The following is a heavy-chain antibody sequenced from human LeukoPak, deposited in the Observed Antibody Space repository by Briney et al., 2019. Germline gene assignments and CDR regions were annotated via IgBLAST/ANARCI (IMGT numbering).Heavy chain of an antibody. CDR1: GYTFTGNY. CDR3: ARASSCGAGCYYYFDY. CDR2: INPNSGGT. V-gene: IGHV1-2*02. Sequence: VASVTVSCRASGYTFTGNYLHWVRQAPGQGLECMGWINPNSGGTNYAQKFQGRVAMTRDTSINTAYMELSSLRSDDTAVYFCARASSCGAGCYYYFDYWGQGTLVAVSS. D-gene: IGHD2-21*02. J-gene: IGHJ4*02.